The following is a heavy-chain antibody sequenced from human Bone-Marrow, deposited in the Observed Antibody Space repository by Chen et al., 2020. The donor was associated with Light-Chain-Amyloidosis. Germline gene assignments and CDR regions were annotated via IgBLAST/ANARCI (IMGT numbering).Heavy chain of an antibody. V-gene: IGHV1-69*04. D-gene: IGHD3-22*01. Sequence: QVKLVQSGAEVKKPGSSVKVSCKDSGGTFSSYAISWVRQAPGQGLEWMGRIIPILGIANYAQKFQRRVTITAYKSTSTAYMELISLRSDDTAGYYCAIELYYDSSGYYFRWFDPWGQGTLVTVSS. J-gene: IGHJ5*02. CDR2: IIPILGIA. CDR3: AIELYYDSSGYYFRWFDP. CDR1: GGTFSSYA.